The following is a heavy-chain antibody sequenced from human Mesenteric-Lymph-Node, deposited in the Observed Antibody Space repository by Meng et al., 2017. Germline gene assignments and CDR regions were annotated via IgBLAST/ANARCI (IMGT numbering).Heavy chain of an antibody. D-gene: IGHD2-2*01. CDR1: GYTFTSYY. J-gene: IGHJ4*02. CDR3: ARGGYCSSTSCYGLVGTYFDS. V-gene: IGHV1-46*01. CDR2: INPSGGST. Sequence: ASVKVSCKASGYTFTSYYMHWVRQAPGQGLEWMGIINPSGGSTSYAQKFQGRVTMTRDTSTSTVYMELSSLRSEDTAVYCCARGGYCSSTSCYGLVGTYFDSWGQGTLVTVSS.